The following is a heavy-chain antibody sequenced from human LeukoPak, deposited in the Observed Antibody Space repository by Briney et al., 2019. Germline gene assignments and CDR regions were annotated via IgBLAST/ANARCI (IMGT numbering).Heavy chain of an antibody. V-gene: IGHV3-23*01. CDR1: GFTFSDAW. J-gene: IGHJ4*02. CDR3: AKDLVIAAAGSRGRYFDY. D-gene: IGHD6-13*01. CDR2: ISGSGGST. Sequence: QSGGSLRLSCAASGFTFSDAWMSWVRQAPGKGLEWVSAISGSGGSTYYADSVKGRFTISRDNSKNTLYLQMNSLRAEDTAVYYCAKDLVIAAAGSRGRYFDYWGQGTLVTVSS.